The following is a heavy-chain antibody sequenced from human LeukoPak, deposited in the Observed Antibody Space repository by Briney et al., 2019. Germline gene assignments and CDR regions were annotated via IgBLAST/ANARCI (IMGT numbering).Heavy chain of an antibody. CDR1: GGSLSSYY. J-gene: IGHJ4*02. V-gene: IGHV4-59*08. CDR3: ARSPPLYSSSWYFDY. Sequence: SETLSLTCTVSGGSLSSYYWSWIRQPPGKGLEWIGYIYYSGSTNYNPSLKSRVTISVDTSKNQFSLKLSSVTAADTAVYYCARSPPLYSSSWYFDYWGQGTLVTVSS. D-gene: IGHD6-13*01. CDR2: IYYSGST.